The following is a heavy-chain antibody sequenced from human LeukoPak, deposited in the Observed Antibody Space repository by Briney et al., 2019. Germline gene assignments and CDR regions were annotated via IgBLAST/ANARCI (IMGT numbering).Heavy chain of an antibody. D-gene: IGHD1-26*01. V-gene: IGHV4-59*01. CDR2: IYYSGST. CDR1: GGSISSYY. Sequence: SETLSLTCTVSGGSISSYYWSWIRQPPGKGLEWIGYIYYSGSTNYNPSLKSRVTISVDTSKNQFSLKLSSVTAADTAVYYCARGTMGATHFDYWGQGTLVTVSS. J-gene: IGHJ4*02. CDR3: ARGTMGATHFDY.